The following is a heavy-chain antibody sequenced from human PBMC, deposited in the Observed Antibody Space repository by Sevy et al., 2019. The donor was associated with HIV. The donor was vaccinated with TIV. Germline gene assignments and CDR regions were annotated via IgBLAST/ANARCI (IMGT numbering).Heavy chain of an antibody. J-gene: IGHJ5*02. CDR3: ARERPDGRWFDP. Sequence: ASVKVSCKASGYTFTGYYMHWVRQAPGQGLEWMGRINPNSGGTNYAQKFQGRVTMTRDTSISTAYMELSRLRSDDTAVYYRARERPDGRWFDPWGQGTLVTVSS. V-gene: IGHV1-2*06. CDR2: INPNSGGT. CDR1: GYTFTGYY.